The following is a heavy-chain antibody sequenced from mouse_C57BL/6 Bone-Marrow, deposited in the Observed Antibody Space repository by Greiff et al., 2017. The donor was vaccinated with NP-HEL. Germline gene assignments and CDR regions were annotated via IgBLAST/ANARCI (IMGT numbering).Heavy chain of an antibody. V-gene: IGHV2-5*01. Sequence: VHLVESGPGLVQPSQSLSITCTVSGFSLTSYGVHWVRQSPGKGLEWLGVIWRGGSTDYNAAFMSRLSITKDNSKSQVFFKMNSLQADDTAIYYCAKNKNYGSFYAMDYWGQGTSVTVSS. J-gene: IGHJ4*01. CDR2: IWRGGST. CDR1: GFSLTSYG. CDR3: AKNKNYGSFYAMDY. D-gene: IGHD1-1*01.